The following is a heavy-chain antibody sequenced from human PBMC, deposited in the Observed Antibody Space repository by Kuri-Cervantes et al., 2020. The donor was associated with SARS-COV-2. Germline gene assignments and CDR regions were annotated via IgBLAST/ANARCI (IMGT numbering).Heavy chain of an antibody. D-gene: IGHD2-21*01. J-gene: IGHJ3*02. Sequence: SEPLSLTCNVSGGSISSYYWSWIRQPPGKGLEWIGYIYYSGSTNTNPSLKRRVTISVDTSKNQCSLKLCTVTAADTAVYFCAREVMISSDAFDIWGQGTMVTVSS. CDR1: GGSISSYY. CDR3: AREVMISSDAFDI. CDR2: IYYSGST. V-gene: IGHV4-59*13.